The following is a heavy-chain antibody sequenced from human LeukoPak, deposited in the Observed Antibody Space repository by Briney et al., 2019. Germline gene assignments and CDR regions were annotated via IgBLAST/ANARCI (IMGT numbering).Heavy chain of an antibody. J-gene: IGHJ4*02. CDR1: GFTFSXXX. Sequence: ASGFTFSXXXXXXVXQXPGXXXXXXXXIRRKAYGWTTEYAVSVKGIFTISRGDSKSIAYLQMNSLKTEDTAVYYCTRYSSSWLSPFDYWGQGTLVTVSS. D-gene: IGHD6-13*01. CDR3: TRYSSSWLSPFDY. V-gene: IGHV3-49*02. CDR2: IRRKAYGWTT.